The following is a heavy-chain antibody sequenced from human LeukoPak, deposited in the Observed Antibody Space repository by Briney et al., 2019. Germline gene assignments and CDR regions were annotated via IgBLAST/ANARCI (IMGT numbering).Heavy chain of an antibody. D-gene: IGHD2-2*01. J-gene: IGHJ4*02. V-gene: IGHV3-66*03. Sequence: GGSLRLSCAASGFTVNNNYMGWVRQAPGRGLEWVSVIYSSGDTYYADSVKGRFTISRDNSKNTLYLQMNSLRAEDTAVYYCAKAGSQGYQLLKGGDYWGQGTLVTVSS. CDR1: GFTVNNNY. CDR2: IYSSGDT. CDR3: AKAGSQGYQLLKGGDY.